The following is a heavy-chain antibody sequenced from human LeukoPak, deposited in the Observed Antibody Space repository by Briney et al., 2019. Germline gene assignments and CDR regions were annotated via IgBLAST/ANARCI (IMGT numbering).Heavy chain of an antibody. J-gene: IGHJ4*02. Sequence: GGSLRLSCAASGFTFSSYAMSWVRQAPGKGLEWVSRISGSGSTTYYTDSVKGRFTVSRDNSKNTLYLQMDSLRVEDTAIYYCAKELAYSYAKFDYWGQRTLVTVSS. D-gene: IGHD5-18*01. CDR2: ISGSGSTT. CDR1: GFTFSSYA. V-gene: IGHV3-23*01. CDR3: AKELAYSYAKFDY.